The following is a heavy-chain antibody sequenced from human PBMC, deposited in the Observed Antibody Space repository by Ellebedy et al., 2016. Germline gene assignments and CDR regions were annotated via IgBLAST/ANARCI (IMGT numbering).Heavy chain of an antibody. CDR3: VYCSGSYLGGFDY. D-gene: IGHD1-26*01. V-gene: IGHV3-53*01. CDR2: IYTGGST. J-gene: IGHJ4*02. Sequence: GESLKISCAASGFPFSNYWMTWVRQAPGKGLEWVSIIYTGGSTYYADSVKGRFTISRDNSKNTLNLQMNSLRAEDTAVYYCVYCSGSYLGGFDYWGQGTLLTVSS. CDR1: GFPFSNYW.